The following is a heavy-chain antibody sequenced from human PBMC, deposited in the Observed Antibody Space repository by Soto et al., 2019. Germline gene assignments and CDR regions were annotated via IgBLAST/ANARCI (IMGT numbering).Heavy chain of an antibody. Sequence: QITLKESGPTLVRPTETLTLTCTFSGFSFTYFGVVVGWIRQPPGKALEWVAHIYWDDDKRISPSLKTRVSINQVTSANEVVLTMTNFDPEDTATYHCVHSDTDFGAFDVWGQGTTVTVSS. CDR1: GFSFTYFGVV. CDR3: VHSDTDFGAFDV. D-gene: IGHD3-16*01. V-gene: IGHV2-5*02. CDR2: IYWDDDK. J-gene: IGHJ3*01.